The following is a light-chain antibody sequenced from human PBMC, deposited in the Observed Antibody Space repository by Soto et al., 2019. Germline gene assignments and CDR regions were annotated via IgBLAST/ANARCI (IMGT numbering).Light chain of an antibody. Sequence: EIVMTQSPATLSVSPGERATLSCRASQGISTNLAWYQQKPGQAPRLLIYGASTRATGVPARFSGRGSGTEFTLTISSLQSDGFAVYYCQQYTNWPPLTFGQGTKVDVK. V-gene: IGKV3-15*01. CDR3: QQYTNWPPLT. CDR2: GAS. CDR1: QGISTN. J-gene: IGKJ1*01.